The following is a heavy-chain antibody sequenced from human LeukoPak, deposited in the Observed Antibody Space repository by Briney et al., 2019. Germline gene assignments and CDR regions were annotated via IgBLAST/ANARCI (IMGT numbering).Heavy chain of an antibody. J-gene: IGHJ5*02. Sequence: SVKISCKVSGYTFSSYAISWVRQAPGQGLEWMGRIIPIFGTANYAQKFQGRVTITTDESTSTAYMELSSLRSEDTAVYYCATNHLIAAALVFDPWGQGTLVTVSS. CDR2: IIPIFGTA. D-gene: IGHD6-13*01. V-gene: IGHV1-69*05. CDR3: ATNHLIAAALVFDP. CDR1: GYTFSSYA.